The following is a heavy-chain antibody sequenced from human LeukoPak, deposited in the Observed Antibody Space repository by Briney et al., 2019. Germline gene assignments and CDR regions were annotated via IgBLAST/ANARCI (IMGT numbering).Heavy chain of an antibody. CDR3: AREGYYYDSSADY. V-gene: IGHV3-7*01. D-gene: IGHD3-22*01. J-gene: IGHJ4*02. CDR2: IKQDGSEK. Sequence: PGGSLRLSCAASGFTFSSYWMSWVRQAPGKGLEWVANIKQDGSEKYYVDSVKGRFTISRDNAKNSLYLQMNSLRAEDTAVYYCAREGYYYDSSADYWGQGTLVTVSS. CDR1: GFTFSSYW.